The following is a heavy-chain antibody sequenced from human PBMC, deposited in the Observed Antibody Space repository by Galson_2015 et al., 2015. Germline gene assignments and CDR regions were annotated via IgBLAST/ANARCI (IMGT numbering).Heavy chain of an antibody. CDR3: ALLRVAAAGTGPPEYFQH. CDR2: IDTNTGNP. CDR1: GYTFTSYA. V-gene: IGHV7-4-1*02. Sequence: SVKVSCKASGYTFTSYAMNWVRQAPGQGLEWMGWIDTNTGNPTYAQGFTGRFVFSLDTSVSTAYLQISSLKAGATAVYYCALLRVAAAGTGPPEYFQHWGQGTLVTVSS. J-gene: IGHJ1*01. D-gene: IGHD6-13*01.